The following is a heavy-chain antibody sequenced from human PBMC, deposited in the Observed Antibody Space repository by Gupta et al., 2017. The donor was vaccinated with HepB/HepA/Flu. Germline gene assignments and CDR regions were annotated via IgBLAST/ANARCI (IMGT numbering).Heavy chain of an antibody. J-gene: IGHJ4*02. CDR1: GSTFSSDC. V-gene: IGHV3-7*01. CDR2: IKQDGSEK. Sequence: EVQVVESGGGLVQPGGALGLSCPASGSTFSSDCMSWVREAPGKGLEWVANIKQDGSEKYYVDSVRGRFTISRDNAKNSLFLQINSLRAEDTAVYFCAMYGYSSAWDYWGQGALVTVSS. D-gene: IGHD6-19*01. CDR3: AMYGYSSAWDY.